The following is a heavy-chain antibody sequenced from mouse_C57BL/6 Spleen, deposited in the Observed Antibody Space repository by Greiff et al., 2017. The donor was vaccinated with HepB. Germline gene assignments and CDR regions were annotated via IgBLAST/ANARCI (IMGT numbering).Heavy chain of an antibody. CDR3: ARSGNSTLAY. J-gene: IGHJ3*01. CDR2: IDPNSGGT. D-gene: IGHD2-5*01. V-gene: IGHV1-72*01. Sequence: QVHVKQPGAELVKPGASVKLSCKASGYTFTSYWMHWVKQRPGRGLEWIGRIDPNSGGTKYNEKFKSKATLTVDKPSSTAYMQLSSLTSEDSAVYYCARSGNSTLAYWGQGTLVTVSA. CDR1: GYTFTSYW.